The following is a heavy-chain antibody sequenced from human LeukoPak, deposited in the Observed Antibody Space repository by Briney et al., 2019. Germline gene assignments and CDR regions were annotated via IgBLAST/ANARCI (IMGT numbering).Heavy chain of an antibody. CDR1: GCTFRSYW. CDR2: IKQDGSEK. D-gene: IGHD6-19*01. J-gene: IGHJ2*01. CDR3: ARDGGSSGWFFYWYFDL. Sequence: GGSLRLSCAASGCTFRSYWMSWVRQAPGKGLEWVANIKQDGSEKYYVDSVKGRFTISRDNAKNSLYLQMNSLRAEDTAVYYCARDGGSSGWFFYWYFDLWGRGTLVTVSS. V-gene: IGHV3-7*01.